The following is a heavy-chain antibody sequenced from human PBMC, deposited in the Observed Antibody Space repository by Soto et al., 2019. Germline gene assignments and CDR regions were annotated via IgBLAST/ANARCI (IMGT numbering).Heavy chain of an antibody. CDR3: ARDGTAMVNYYYYGMDV. D-gene: IGHD5-18*01. Sequence: SVKVSCKASGGTFSSYAISWVRQAPGQGLEWMGGIIPIFGTANYAQKFQGRVTITADESTSTAYMELSSLRSEDTAVYYCARDGTAMVNYYYYGMDVWGQGTTVTVSS. CDR1: GGTFSSYA. CDR2: IIPIFGTA. J-gene: IGHJ6*02. V-gene: IGHV1-69*13.